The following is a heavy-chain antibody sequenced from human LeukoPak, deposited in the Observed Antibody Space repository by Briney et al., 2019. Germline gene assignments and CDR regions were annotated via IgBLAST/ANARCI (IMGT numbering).Heavy chain of an antibody. CDR1: GYTFTGYY. J-gene: IGHJ6*02. D-gene: IGHD2-2*01. Sequence: ASVKVSCKASGYTFTGYYMHWVRQAPGQGLEWMGWINPNSGGTNYAQKFQGRVTMTRDTSISTAYTELSSLRSEDTAVYYCARVLVVPAAIGAMIYYYYGMDVWGQGTTVTVSS. V-gene: IGHV1-2*02. CDR3: ARVLVVPAAIGAMIYYYYGMDV. CDR2: INPNSGGT.